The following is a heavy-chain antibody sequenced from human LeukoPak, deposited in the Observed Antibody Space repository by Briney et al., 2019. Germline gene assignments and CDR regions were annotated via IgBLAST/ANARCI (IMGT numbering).Heavy chain of an antibody. V-gene: IGHV4-34*01. J-gene: IGHJ4*02. CDR3: ARGYYYVSGSYSFFDY. CDR1: GGSFSGYY. D-gene: IGHD3-10*01. Sequence: SETLSLTCAVYGGSFSGYYWSWIRQPPGKGLECIGNIYYTGTTYYNPSLKSRVTISVDTSKNQFSLKLSSVTAADTAVYYCARGYYYVSGSYSFFDYWGQGTLVTVSS. CDR2: IYYTGTT.